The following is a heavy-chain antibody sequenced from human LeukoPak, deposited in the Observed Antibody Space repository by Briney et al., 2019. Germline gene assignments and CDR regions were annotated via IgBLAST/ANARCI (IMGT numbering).Heavy chain of an antibody. V-gene: IGHV3-23*01. J-gene: IGHJ4*02. CDR1: GFTSSHYG. D-gene: IGHD2-21*02. CDR2: ISGSGGST. CDR3: AKSHHVTAIDY. Sequence: PGGSLRLSCAASGFTSSHYGMTWVRQAPGKGLEWVSAISGSGGSTYYAGSVKGRFTISRDNSKNTLYLQMNSLRADDTAVYYCAKSHHVTAIDYWGQGTLVTVSS.